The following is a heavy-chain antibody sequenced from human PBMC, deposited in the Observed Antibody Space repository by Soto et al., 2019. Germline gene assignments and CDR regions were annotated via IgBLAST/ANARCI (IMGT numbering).Heavy chain of an antibody. CDR1: GYTFTSYG. CDR3: ARDAETMVRGYVYWFDP. CDR2: ISAYNGNT. V-gene: IGHV1-18*01. J-gene: IGHJ5*02. Sequence: GASVKVSCKASGYTFTSYGISWVRQAPGQGLEWMGWISAYNGNTNYAQKLQGRVTMTTDTSTSTAYMELRSLRSDDTAVYYCARDAETMVRGYVYWFDPWGQGTLVTVSS. D-gene: IGHD3-10*01.